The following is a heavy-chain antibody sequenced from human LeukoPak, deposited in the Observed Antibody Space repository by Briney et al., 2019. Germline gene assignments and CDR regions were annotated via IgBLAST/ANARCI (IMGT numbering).Heavy chain of an antibody. D-gene: IGHD6-13*01. CDR3: ARQPERRQLGL. CDR1: GGSISGYY. CDR2: IYNSGST. Sequence: SETLSLTCTVSGGSISGYYWSWIRQPPGKGLEWIAYIYNSGSTSYNPSLKSRVTISVDTSKNQFSLKLSSVTATDTAVYYCARQPERRQLGLWGQGTLVTVSS. V-gene: IGHV4-59*08. J-gene: IGHJ4*02.